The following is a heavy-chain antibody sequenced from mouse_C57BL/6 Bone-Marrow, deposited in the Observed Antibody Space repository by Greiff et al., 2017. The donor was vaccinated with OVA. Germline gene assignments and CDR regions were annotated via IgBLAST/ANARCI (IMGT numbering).Heavy chain of an antibody. D-gene: IGHD2-3*01. V-gene: IGHV1-63*01. CDR1: GYTFTNYW. CDR2: IYPGGGYT. J-gene: IGHJ2*01. CDR3: ARWNDGYYDFDY. Sequence: VQLQQSGAELVRPGTSVKMSCKASGYTFTNYWIGWVKQRPGHGLEWIGGIYPGGGYTNYNEKFKGKATLTADKSTSTAYMQFSSLTSEDSAIYYCARWNDGYYDFDYWGQGTTLTVSS.